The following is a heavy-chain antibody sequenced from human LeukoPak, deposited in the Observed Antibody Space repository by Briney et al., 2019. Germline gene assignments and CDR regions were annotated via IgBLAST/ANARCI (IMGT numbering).Heavy chain of an antibody. V-gene: IGHV3-21*01. CDR1: GFTFSSYS. Sequence: NPGGSLRLSCAASGFTFSSYSMNWVRQAPGKGLEWVSSISSSSSYIYYADSVKGRFTISRDNAKNSLYLQMNSLRAEDTAVYYCARGTVKDSSGYYPNPYNWFDPWGQGTLVTVSS. CDR3: ARGTVKDSSGYYPNPYNWFDP. J-gene: IGHJ5*02. CDR2: ISSSSSYI. D-gene: IGHD3-22*01.